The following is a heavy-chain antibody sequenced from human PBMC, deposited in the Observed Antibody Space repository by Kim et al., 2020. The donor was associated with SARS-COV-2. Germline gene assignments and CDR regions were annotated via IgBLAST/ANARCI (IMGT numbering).Heavy chain of an antibody. J-gene: IGHJ4*02. CDR1: GFTFSSYG. CDR3: AKDPNLVYDTGDY. CDR2: ISYDGSNK. D-gene: IGHD3-16*01. V-gene: IGHV3-30*18. Sequence: GGSLRLSCAASGFTFSSYGMHWVRQAPGKGLEWVAVISYDGSNKYYADSVKGRFTISRDNSKNTLYLQMNSLRAEDTAVYYCAKDPNLVYDTGDYWGQGTLVTVSS.